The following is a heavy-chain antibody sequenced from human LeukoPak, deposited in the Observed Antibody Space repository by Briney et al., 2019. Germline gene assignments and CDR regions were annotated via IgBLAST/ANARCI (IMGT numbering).Heavy chain of an antibody. V-gene: IGHV3-21*01. CDR1: GFTFSSYS. Sequence: GGSLRLSCAASGFTFSSYSMNWVRRAPGKGLEWVSSISSSSSYIYYADSVKGRFTISRDNAKNSLYLQMNSLRAEDTAVYYCARDSSPDHYFDYWGQGTLVTVSS. CDR2: ISSSSSYI. J-gene: IGHJ4*02. CDR3: ARDSSPDHYFDY. D-gene: IGHD6-6*01.